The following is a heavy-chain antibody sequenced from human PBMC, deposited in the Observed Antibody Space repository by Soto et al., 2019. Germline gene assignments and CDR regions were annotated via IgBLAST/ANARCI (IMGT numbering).Heavy chain of an antibody. D-gene: IGHD6-6*01. CDR2: ISSSSSTI. J-gene: IGHJ5*02. V-gene: IGHV3-48*02. Sequence: GGSLRLSCAASGFTFSSYSMNWVRQAPGKGLEWVSYISSSSSTIYYADSVKGRFTTSRDNAKNSLYLQMNSLRDEDTAVYYCARETTQLAHTYTWGQGTQVTVS. CDR3: ARETTQLAHTYT. CDR1: GFTFSSYS.